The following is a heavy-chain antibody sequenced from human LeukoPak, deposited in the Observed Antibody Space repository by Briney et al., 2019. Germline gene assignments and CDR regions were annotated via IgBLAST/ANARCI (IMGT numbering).Heavy chain of an antibody. CDR1: GFTVSSSY. CDR3: AREVAASRYAFDI. V-gene: IGHV3-66*01. CDR2: IYSGGSI. D-gene: IGHD6-6*01. Sequence: GGSLRLSCAASGFTVSSSYMSWVRQAPGKGLEWVSVIYSGGSIYYADSVKGRFTISRDNSKNTLYLQMNSLRAEDTAVYYCAREVAASRYAFDIWGQGTMVTVSS. J-gene: IGHJ3*02.